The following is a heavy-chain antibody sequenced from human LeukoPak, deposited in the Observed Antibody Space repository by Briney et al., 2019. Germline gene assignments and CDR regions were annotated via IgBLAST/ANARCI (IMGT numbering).Heavy chain of an antibody. CDR1: GFTVSSNY. D-gene: IGHD3-3*01. Sequence: GGSLRLSXAASGFTVSSNYMSWVRQAPGKGLEWVSVIYSGGSTYYADSVKGRFTISRDNSKNTLYLQMNSLRAEDTAVYYCARAVYDFWSGYRYWGQGTLVTVSS. CDR2: IYSGGST. CDR3: ARAVYDFWSGYRY. V-gene: IGHV3-66*02. J-gene: IGHJ4*02.